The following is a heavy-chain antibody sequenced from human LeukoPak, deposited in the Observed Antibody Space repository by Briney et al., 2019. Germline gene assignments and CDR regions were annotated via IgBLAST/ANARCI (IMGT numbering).Heavy chain of an antibody. CDR3: VRRSDCSTTSCYFYHGMDV. V-gene: IGHV4-39*01. Sequence: SETLSLTCTVSGGSISSRSHYWVWVRQPPGKGLEWIGSIYSSGGTYYRPSLESRVTVAVDTSKNQFSLTLTSATAADTAVYYCVRRSDCSTTSCYFYHGMDVWGQGTTVTVSS. D-gene: IGHD2-2*01. J-gene: IGHJ6*02. CDR2: IYSSGGT. CDR1: GGSISSRSHY.